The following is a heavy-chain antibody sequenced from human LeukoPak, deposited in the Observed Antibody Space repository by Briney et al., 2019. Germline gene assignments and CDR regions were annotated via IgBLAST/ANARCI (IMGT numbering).Heavy chain of an antibody. CDR2: IRYDGSNK. V-gene: IGHV3-30*02. CDR1: GFTFSSYG. CDR3: AKDLRYLVDY. D-gene: IGHD2-2*02. Sequence: PGGSLRLSCAASGFTFSSYGMHWVRQAPGKGLEWVAFIRYDGSNKYYADPVKGRFTISRDNSKNTLYLQMNSLRAEDTAVYYCAKDLRYLVDYWGQGTLVTVSS. J-gene: IGHJ4*02.